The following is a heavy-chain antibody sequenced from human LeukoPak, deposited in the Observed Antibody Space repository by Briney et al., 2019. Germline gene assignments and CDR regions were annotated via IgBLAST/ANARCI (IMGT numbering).Heavy chain of an antibody. V-gene: IGHV1-69*13. CDR3: ARDGTKNDAFDI. CDR2: IIPIFGTA. Sequence: SVKVSCKASGGTFSSYAISWVRQAPGQGLEWMGVIIPIFGTANYAQKFQGRVTITADESTSTAYMELSSLRSEDTAVYYCARDGTKNDAFDIWGQGTMVTVSS. D-gene: IGHD1-26*01. J-gene: IGHJ3*02. CDR1: GGTFSSYA.